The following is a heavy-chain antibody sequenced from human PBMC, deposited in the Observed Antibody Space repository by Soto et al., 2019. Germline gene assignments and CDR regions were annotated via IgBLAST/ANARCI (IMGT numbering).Heavy chain of an antibody. D-gene: IGHD1-1*01. V-gene: IGHV3-7*03. CDR1: GFTLCQQS. CDR3: ASDSKVHAF. J-gene: IGHJ4*02. CDR2: IKQDGSEK. Sequence: GGAPRDPQRGPGFTLCQQSMRLVRQGPGNGLEWVANIKQDGSEKYYVDSVKGRFTISRDNAKNSLYLQMNSLRAEDTAVYYCASDSKVHAFWGQGSLVPVSS.